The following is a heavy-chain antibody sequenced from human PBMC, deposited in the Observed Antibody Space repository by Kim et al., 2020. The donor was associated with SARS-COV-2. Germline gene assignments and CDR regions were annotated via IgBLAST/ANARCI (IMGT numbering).Heavy chain of an antibody. D-gene: IGHD3-22*01. CDR3: AREGSGSYNYDSSGYSHFDY. CDR1: GFTFSSYS. CDR2: ISSSSSYR. V-gene: IGHV3-21*01. Sequence: GGSLRLSCAASGFTFSSYSINWVRQAPGKGLEWVSSISSSSSYRYYADSMKGRFTISRDNAKNSLYLQMNSLRAEDTAIYYCAREGSGSYNYDSSGYSHFDYWGQGTLVTVSS. J-gene: IGHJ4*02.